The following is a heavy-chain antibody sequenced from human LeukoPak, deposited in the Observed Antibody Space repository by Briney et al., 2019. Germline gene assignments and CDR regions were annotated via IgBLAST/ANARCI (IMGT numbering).Heavy chain of an antibody. J-gene: IGHJ4*02. V-gene: IGHV3-21*01. Sequence: GSLRLSCAASGFTFSSYSMNWVRQAPGKGLEWVSSISSSSSYIYYADSVKGRFTISRDNAKNSLYLQMNSLRPDDTAVYYCARDYSSPGNFDYWGQGPLVTVPS. D-gene: IGHD6-13*01. CDR3: ARDYSSPGNFDY. CDR2: ISSSSSYI. CDR1: GFTFSSYS.